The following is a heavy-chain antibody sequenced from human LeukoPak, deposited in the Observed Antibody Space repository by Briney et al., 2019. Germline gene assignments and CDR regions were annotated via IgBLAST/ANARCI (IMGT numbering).Heavy chain of an antibody. V-gene: IGHV3-21*01. CDR2: ISSSSSYI. Sequence: PGGSLRLSCAASGFTFSSYSMNWVRQAPGKGLEWVSSISSSSSYIYYADSVKGRVTISRDNAKNSLYLQMNSLRAEDTAVYYCARDSGGYRYDFWSGYSNWFDPWGQGTLVTVSS. CDR3: ARDSGGYRYDFWSGYSNWFDP. D-gene: IGHD3-3*01. J-gene: IGHJ5*02. CDR1: GFTFSSYS.